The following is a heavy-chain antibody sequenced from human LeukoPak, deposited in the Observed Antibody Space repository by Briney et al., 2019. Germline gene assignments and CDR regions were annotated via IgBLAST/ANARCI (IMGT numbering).Heavy chain of an antibody. CDR3: WSGVRISKMTGPYFDY. J-gene: IGHJ4*02. CDR1: GFTFSSYS. CDR2: ISSSNTYI. Sequence: TGGSPRLSCAASGFTFSSYSMSWIRQAPGKGLEWVSSISSSNTYIYYADSVKGRFTISRANPKNSLYLHMNSLRAETTAVYYCWSGVRISKMTGPYFDYWGQGALVTLSS. V-gene: IGHV3-21*01. D-gene: IGHD3-22*01.